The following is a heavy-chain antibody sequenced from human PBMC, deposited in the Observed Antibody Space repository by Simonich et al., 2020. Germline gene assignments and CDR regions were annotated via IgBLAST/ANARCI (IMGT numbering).Heavy chain of an antibody. J-gene: IGHJ4*02. D-gene: IGHD2-15*01. CDR1: GFTFDDYV. Sequence: EVQLVESGGGLVQPGRSLRLSCAASGFTFDDYVMHWVGQATGKGQWWVSGISWNSGRRCDADAVKGRFTISRDNAKNSLYLQMNSLRAEDTALYYCAKDMGYCSGGSCYYFDYWGQGTLVTVSS. V-gene: IGHV3-9*01. CDR2: ISWNSGRR. CDR3: AKDMGYCSGGSCYYFDY.